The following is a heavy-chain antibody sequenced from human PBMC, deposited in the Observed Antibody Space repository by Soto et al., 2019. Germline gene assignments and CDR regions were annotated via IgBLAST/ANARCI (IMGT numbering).Heavy chain of an antibody. D-gene: IGHD3-10*01. J-gene: IGHJ6*02. CDR2: IYYSGST. CDR1: GGSVSSGSYY. CDR3: ARDGSTGFSTLVRGVIAHYYYYYGMDV. Sequence: SETLSLTCTVSGGSVSSGSYYWSWIRQPPGKGLEWIGYIYYSGSTNYNPSLKSRVTISVDTSKNQFSLKLSSVTAADTAVYYCARDGSTGFSTLVRGVIAHYYYYYGMDVWGQGTTVTVSS. V-gene: IGHV4-61*01.